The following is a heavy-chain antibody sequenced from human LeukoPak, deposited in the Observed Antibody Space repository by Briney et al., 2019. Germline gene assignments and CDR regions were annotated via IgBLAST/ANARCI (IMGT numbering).Heavy chain of an antibody. CDR3: ARDRTVGQGYSYGYYYYMDV. J-gene: IGHJ6*03. Sequence: PSETLSLTCTVSGGSISSYYWSWIRQPPGKGLEWIGYIYYSGSTNYNPSLKSRVTISVDTSKNQFSLKLSSVTAADTAVYYCARDRTVGQGYSYGYYYYMDVWGKGTTVTVSS. D-gene: IGHD5-18*01. V-gene: IGHV4-59*01. CDR1: GGSISSYY. CDR2: IYYSGST.